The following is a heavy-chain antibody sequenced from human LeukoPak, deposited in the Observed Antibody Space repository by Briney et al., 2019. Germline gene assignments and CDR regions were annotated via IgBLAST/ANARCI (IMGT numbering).Heavy chain of an antibody. CDR3: ARGSFGESFY. V-gene: IGHV3-48*03. CDR2: ISSSGSTI. Sequence: GGSLRLSCAASGFTFSSYEMNWVRQAPGKGLEWVSYISSSGSTIYYADSVKGRFTISRDNAKNSLYVQMNSLRAEDTAVYYCARGSFGESFYWGQGTLVTVSS. J-gene: IGHJ4*02. CDR1: GFTFSSYE. D-gene: IGHD3-10*01.